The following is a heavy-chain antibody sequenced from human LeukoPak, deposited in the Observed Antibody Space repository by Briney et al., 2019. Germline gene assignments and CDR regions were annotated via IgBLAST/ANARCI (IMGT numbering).Heavy chain of an antibody. J-gene: IGHJ4*02. V-gene: IGHV4-31*03. CDR3: ARGSLPLHYYDSSGPFFDY. Sequence: SETLSLTCTVSGGSISSGDYYWSWIRQHPGKGLEWIGYIYSNGRAYYNPSLRSRVTISVDTSKNQFSLKLSSVTAADTAVYYCARGSLPLHYYDSSGPFFDYWGQGTLVTVSS. CDR1: GGSISSGDYY. CDR2: IYSNGRA. D-gene: IGHD3-22*01.